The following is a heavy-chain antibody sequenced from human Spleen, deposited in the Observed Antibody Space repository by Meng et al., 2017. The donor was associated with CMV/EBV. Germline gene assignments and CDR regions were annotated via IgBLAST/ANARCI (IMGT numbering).Heavy chain of an antibody. CDR1: GGSISSGDYY. Sequence: LRLSCTVSGGSISSGDYYWSWIRQPPGKGLEWIGHVYYSGSTYYNPSLKSRVTISVDTSKTQFSLKLTSVTAADTAVYYCARNIWNDYYYYAMDVWGPGTTVTVSS. D-gene: IGHD1-20*01. J-gene: IGHJ6*02. CDR3: ARNIWNDYYYYAMDV. V-gene: IGHV4-30-4*08. CDR2: VYYSGST.